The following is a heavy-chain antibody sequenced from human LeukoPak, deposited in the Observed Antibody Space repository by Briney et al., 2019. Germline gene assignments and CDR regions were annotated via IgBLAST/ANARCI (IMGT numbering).Heavy chain of an antibody. J-gene: IGHJ4*02. CDR2: IYRYGNT. Sequence: GGSLRLSCAASGLIVSSSYMSWVRQAPGKGLEWVSIIYRYGNTNYADSVKGRSTISRDNSKNTLSLQMNSLRAEDTAVYYCACSGPYSNGGVMTDYWGQGTLVTVSS. CDR1: GLIVSSSY. V-gene: IGHV3-66*01. D-gene: IGHD6-19*01. CDR3: ACSGPYSNGGVMTDY.